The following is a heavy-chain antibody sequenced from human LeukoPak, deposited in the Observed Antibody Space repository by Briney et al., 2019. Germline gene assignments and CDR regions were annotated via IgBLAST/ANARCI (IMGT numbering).Heavy chain of an antibody. V-gene: IGHV4-59*01. D-gene: IGHD5-12*01. J-gene: IGHJ4*02. CDR1: GGSIGSYH. Sequence: SETLSLTCTVSGGSIGSYHWNWIRQPSGKGLEWIGIVFNNGGTKHNPSLKSRVAITVDTSKNQFALKLTSVTAADTAVYYCVASYGGYVLDYWGQGALVIVSS. CDR3: VASYGGYVLDY. CDR2: VFNNGGT.